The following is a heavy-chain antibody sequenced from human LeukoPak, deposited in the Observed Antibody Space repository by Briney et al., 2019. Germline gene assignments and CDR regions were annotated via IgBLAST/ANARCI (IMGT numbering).Heavy chain of an antibody. V-gene: IGHV1-18*01. CDR1: GYTFISYA. CDR3: ARVFRYFDWLFDY. D-gene: IGHD3-9*01. Sequence: ASVKVSCKASGYTFISYAISWVRQAPGQGLEWMGWISGYTSNTNYAQKLQGRVTMTTDTSTSTAYMELRSLRSDDTAVYYCARVFRYFDWLFDYWGQGTLVTVSS. CDR2: ISGYTSNT. J-gene: IGHJ4*02.